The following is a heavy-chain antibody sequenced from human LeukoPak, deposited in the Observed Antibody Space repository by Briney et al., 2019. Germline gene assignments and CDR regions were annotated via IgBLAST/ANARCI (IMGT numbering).Heavy chain of an antibody. CDR3: ARESDSSGWCDS. Sequence: GGSLRLSCAAPGFSFDDYAIHWVRPAPGKGLEWVSLISGDGGSTFYADSVKGRFTISRDNSKNSLYLQMSSLRSEDTALYYCARESDSSGWCDSWGQGTLVTVSS. CDR1: GFSFDDYA. J-gene: IGHJ5*01. CDR2: ISGDGGST. D-gene: IGHD3-22*01. V-gene: IGHV3-43*02.